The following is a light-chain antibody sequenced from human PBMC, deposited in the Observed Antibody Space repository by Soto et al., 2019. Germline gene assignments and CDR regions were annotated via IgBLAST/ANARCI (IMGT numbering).Light chain of an antibody. V-gene: IGLV7-43*01. J-gene: IGLJ3*02. Sequence: QAVVTQEPSVTVSPGGTVTLTCASSTGPVTSGHWPNWFQQKPGQAPRPLIYNTADKHPWTPARFSGYLLGGKAALTLSSVQPEDEADYFCLLFYGGARGRVFGGGTKLTVL. CDR3: LLFYGGARGRV. CDR2: NTA. CDR1: TGPVTSGHW.